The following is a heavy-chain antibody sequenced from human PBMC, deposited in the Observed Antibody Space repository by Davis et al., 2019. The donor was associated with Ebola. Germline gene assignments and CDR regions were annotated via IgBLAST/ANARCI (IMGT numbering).Heavy chain of an antibody. CDR1: GFTFSSYG. CDR3: AKDQVSKDIVVVPAAY. Sequence: GGSLRLSCAASGFTFSSYGMHWVRQAPGKGLEWVAVISYDGSNKYYADSVKGRFTISRDNSKNTLYLQMNSLRAEDTAVYYCAKDQVSKDIVVVPAAYWGQGTLVTVSS. V-gene: IGHV3-30*18. CDR2: ISYDGSNK. D-gene: IGHD2-2*01. J-gene: IGHJ4*02.